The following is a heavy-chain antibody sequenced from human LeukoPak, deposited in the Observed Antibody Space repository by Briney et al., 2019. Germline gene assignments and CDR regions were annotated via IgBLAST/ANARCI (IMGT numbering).Heavy chain of an antibody. Sequence: PSETLSLTCTVSGGSISSYYWSWIRQPPGKGLEWIGYIYYSGSTNYNPSLKSRVTISVDTSKNQFSLKLSSVTAADTAVYYCARVGTMIVVAPGHYYYYYYMDVWGKGTTVTISS. V-gene: IGHV4-59*01. CDR3: ARVGTMIVVAPGHYYYYYYMDV. CDR1: GGSISSYY. D-gene: IGHD3-22*01. CDR2: IYYSGST. J-gene: IGHJ6*03.